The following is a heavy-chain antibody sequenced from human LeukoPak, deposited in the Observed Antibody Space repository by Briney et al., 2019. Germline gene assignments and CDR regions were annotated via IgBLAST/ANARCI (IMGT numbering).Heavy chain of an antibody. CDR1: GASMSDYY. J-gene: IGHJ4*02. CDR2: IYYTGST. CDR3: VRRVRYFGQNNY. Sequence: SETLSLTCTVSGASMSDYYWSWIRQPPGKGLEWIGYIYYTGSTNYNPSLKSRVTMSVDTPKNQTSLKLSTVTAADSAVYYCVRRVRYFGQNNYWGQETLVTVSS. D-gene: IGHD3-9*01. V-gene: IGHV4-59*08.